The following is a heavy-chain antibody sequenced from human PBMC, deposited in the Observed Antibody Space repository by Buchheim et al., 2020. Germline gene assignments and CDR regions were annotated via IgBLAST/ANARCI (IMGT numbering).Heavy chain of an antibody. V-gene: IGHV4-59*01. CDR1: GGSISSYY. D-gene: IGHD2-15*01. Sequence: QVQLQESGPGLVKPSETLSLTCTVSGGSISSYYWSWIRQPPGKGLEWIGYIYYSGSTNYNPSLKSRVTISVDKSKNQFSPKLSSVTAADTAVYYCARVIGDCSGGSCYFDYWGQGTL. CDR2: IYYSGST. J-gene: IGHJ4*02. CDR3: ARVIGDCSGGSCYFDY.